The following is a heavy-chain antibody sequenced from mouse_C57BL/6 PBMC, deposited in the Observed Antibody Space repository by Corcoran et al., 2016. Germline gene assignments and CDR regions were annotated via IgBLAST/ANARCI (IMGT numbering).Heavy chain of an antibody. CDR1: GYTFTDYY. Sequence: EVQLQQSGPELVKPGASVKISCKASGYTFTDYYMNWVKQSHGKSLEWIGDINPNNGGTSYNQEFKGKATLTVDKSSSTAYMELRSLTSEDSAVYYCARNWAYFDYWGQGTTLTVSS. V-gene: IGHV1-26*01. CDR2: INPNNGGT. J-gene: IGHJ2*01. D-gene: IGHD4-1*01. CDR3: ARNWAYFDY.